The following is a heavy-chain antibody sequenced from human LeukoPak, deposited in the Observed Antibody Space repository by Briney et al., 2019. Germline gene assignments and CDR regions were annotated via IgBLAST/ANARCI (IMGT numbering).Heavy chain of an antibody. CDR1: GGSISSGGYY. Sequence: SQTLSLTCTVSGGSISSGGYYWSWIRQHPGKGLEWIGYIYYSGSTYYNPSLKSRVTISVDTSKNQFSLKLSSVTAADTAVYYCARGKFVGTAMASLDYWGQGTLVTVSS. V-gene: IGHV4-31*03. CDR3: ARGKFVGTAMASLDY. D-gene: IGHD5-18*01. CDR2: IYYSGST. J-gene: IGHJ4*02.